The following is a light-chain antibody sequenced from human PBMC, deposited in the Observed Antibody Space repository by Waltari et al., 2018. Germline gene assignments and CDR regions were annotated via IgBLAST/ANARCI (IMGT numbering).Light chain of an antibody. J-gene: IGLJ1*01. Sequence: QSGLTQPASVSGSPGQSITISCTGTSSDVGNYNLVSWDQQYPGKAPKLMVYEVTKRTSGVSVPSSGSKSGDTASLTSYGLQSEDEADYYGCSYAGLGMYVFGTGTKVTVL. CDR3: CSYAGLGMYV. CDR1: SSDVGNYNL. CDR2: EVT. V-gene: IGLV2-23*02.